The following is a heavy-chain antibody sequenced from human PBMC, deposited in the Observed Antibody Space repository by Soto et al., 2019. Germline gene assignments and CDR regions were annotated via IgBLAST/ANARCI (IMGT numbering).Heavy chain of an antibody. Sequence: PGGSLRLSCAASGFTFSSYSMNWVRQAPGKGLEWVSYIISSSSTIYYADSVKGRFTISRDNAKNTLYLQMNSLRAEDTAVYYCAREGGYYDSSGYPLSWGQGTLVTVSS. CDR2: IISSSSTI. J-gene: IGHJ4*02. CDR1: GFTFSSYS. V-gene: IGHV3-48*01. D-gene: IGHD3-22*01. CDR3: AREGGYYDSSGYPLS.